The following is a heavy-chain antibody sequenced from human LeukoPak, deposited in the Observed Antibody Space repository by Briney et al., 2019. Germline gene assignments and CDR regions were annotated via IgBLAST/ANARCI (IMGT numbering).Heavy chain of an antibody. CDR3: ARDLSYCSSTRCYAPYYFDY. V-gene: IGHV4-4*07. CDR1: GGSVGSYY. Sequence: PSETLSLTCSVSGGSVGSYYWSWIRQPAGKGLEWIGRIYTSGSTNYNPSLRSRATISVDKSKSQYSLKLTSVTAADTAVYYCARDLSYCSSTRCYAPYYFDYWGQGTLVTVSS. J-gene: IGHJ4*02. D-gene: IGHD2-2*01. CDR2: IYTSGST.